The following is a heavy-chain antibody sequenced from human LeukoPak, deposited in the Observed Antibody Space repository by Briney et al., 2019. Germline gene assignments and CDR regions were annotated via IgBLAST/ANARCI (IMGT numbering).Heavy chain of an antibody. CDR2: TYYRSKWYN. CDR3: ARDLDYYDSSGYYKYYYYGMDV. D-gene: IGHD3-22*01. Sequence: SQTLSLTCAISGDSVSSNSAAWNWIRQSPSRGLEWLGRTYYRSKWYNDYAVSVKSRITINPDTSKNQFSLQLNSVTPEDTAVYYCARDLDYYDSSGYYKYYYYGMDVWGQGATVTVSS. J-gene: IGHJ6*02. CDR1: GDSVSSNSAA. V-gene: IGHV6-1*01.